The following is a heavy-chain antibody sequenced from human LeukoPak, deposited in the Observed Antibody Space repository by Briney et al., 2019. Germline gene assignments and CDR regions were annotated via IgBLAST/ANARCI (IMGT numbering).Heavy chain of an antibody. J-gene: IGHJ6*02. CDR1: GFTFSSYG. CDR3: AKVSRYCSGGSCSHYYYYYGMDV. Sequence: GGSLRLSCAASGFTFSSYGMHWVRQAPGKGLEWVAVISYDGSNKYYADSVKGRLTISRDNSKNTLYLQMNSLRAEDTAVYYCAKVSRYCSGGSCSHYYYYYGMDVWGQGTTVTVSS. CDR2: ISYDGSNK. V-gene: IGHV3-30*18. D-gene: IGHD2-15*01.